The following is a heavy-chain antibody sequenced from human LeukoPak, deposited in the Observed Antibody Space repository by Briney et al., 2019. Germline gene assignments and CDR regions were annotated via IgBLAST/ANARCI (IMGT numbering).Heavy chain of an antibody. Sequence: SETLSLTCTVSGGSISSYYWSWIRQPPGKGLEWIVYIYYSGSTNYSPSLKRRVTIYVDPSNNQFSLKLSSVTAAHTAVYSCASVNTAMVDLYFDLWGRGTLVTVSS. CDR1: GGSISSYY. D-gene: IGHD5-18*01. CDR2: IYYSGST. V-gene: IGHV4-59*12. J-gene: IGHJ2*01. CDR3: ASVNTAMVDLYFDL.